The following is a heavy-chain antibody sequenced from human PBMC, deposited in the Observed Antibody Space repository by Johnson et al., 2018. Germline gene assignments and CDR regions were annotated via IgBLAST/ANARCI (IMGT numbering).Heavy chain of an antibody. CDR2: IWYDGSNK. Sequence: QVQLVESGGGVVQPGRSLRLSCAASGFTFSSYGMHWVRQAPGKGLEWVAVIWYDGSNKYYADSVKGRFTISRDNSKNTLYLQMNSLRAEDTAVYYCASDIGYCSGGSCQIYGMDVWGQGTTVTVSS. CDR1: GFTFSSYG. D-gene: IGHD2-15*01. V-gene: IGHV3-33*01. J-gene: IGHJ6*02. CDR3: ASDIGYCSGGSCQIYGMDV.